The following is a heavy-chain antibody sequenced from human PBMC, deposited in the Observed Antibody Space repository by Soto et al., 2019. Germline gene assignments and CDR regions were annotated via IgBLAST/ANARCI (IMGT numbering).Heavy chain of an antibody. D-gene: IGHD6-13*01. CDR1: GGSISSSSYY. Sequence: PSETLSLTCTVSGGSISSSSYYWGWIRQPPGKGLEWIGSIYYSGSTYYNPSLKSRVTISVDTSKNQFSLKLSSVTAADTAVYYCGIAAAGTAWNPTTFDYWGQGTLVTVSS. CDR2: IYYSGST. CDR3: GIAAAGTAWNPTTFDY. V-gene: IGHV4-39*01. J-gene: IGHJ4*02.